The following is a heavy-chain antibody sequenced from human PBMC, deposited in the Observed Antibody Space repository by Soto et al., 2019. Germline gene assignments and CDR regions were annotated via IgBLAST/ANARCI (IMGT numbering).Heavy chain of an antibody. V-gene: IGHV4-34*01. D-gene: IGHD2-8*01. CDR3: ARGADEMLSPNFDY. J-gene: IGHJ4*02. Sequence: KTSETLSLTCAVHGDSFSGYFWTWIRQPPGKGLEWIAEITEGGTTNYSPPLKSRVSIAVDSSKRQFSLTLSSVTAADTAMYYCARGADEMLSPNFDYWSQGSLVTVSS. CDR1: GDSFSGYF. CDR2: ITEGGTT.